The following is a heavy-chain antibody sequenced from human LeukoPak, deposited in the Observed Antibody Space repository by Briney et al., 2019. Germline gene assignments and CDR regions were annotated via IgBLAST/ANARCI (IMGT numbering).Heavy chain of an antibody. CDR3: AKGGVQQLAYYYYYYMDV. J-gene: IGHJ6*03. CDR1: GFTFSSYG. CDR2: ISGSGGST. V-gene: IGHV3-23*01. Sequence: PGGTLRLSCAASGFTFSSYGMSWVRQAPGKGLEWVSAISGSGGSTYYADSVKGRFTISRDNSKNTLYLQMNRLRPEDAAVYYCAKGGVQQLAYYYYYYMDVWGKGTTVTVSS. D-gene: IGHD6-13*01.